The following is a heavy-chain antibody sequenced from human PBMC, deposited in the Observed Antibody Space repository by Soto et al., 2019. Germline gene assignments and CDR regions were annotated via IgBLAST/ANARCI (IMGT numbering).Heavy chain of an antibody. CDR3: ARAPFRTPTRY. V-gene: IGHV3-23*01. CDR2: IGGSGGDT. CDR1: GFPFSSYA. Sequence: EVQLLESGGGLVQPGGSLRLSCVGSGFPFSSYAMSWVRQTPGKGLEWVAVIGGSGGDTYYAESLKAQFIISRDNSKNTIYLQMNNLRVEDSAVYYCARAPFRTPTRYWGQGTLVTVSS. J-gene: IGHJ4*02. D-gene: IGHD2-2*01.